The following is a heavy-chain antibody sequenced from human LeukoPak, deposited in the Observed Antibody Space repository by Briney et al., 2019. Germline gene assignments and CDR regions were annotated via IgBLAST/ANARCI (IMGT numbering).Heavy chain of an antibody. D-gene: IGHD3-10*01. J-gene: IGHJ5*02. CDR3: AGITMVRGVIGNWFDP. CDR1: GGTFSSYA. V-gene: IGHV1-69*04. Sequence: ASVKVSCKASGGTFSSYAISWVRQAPGQGLVWMGRIIPILGIANYAQKFQGRVTITADKSTSTAYMELSSQRSEDTAVYYCAGITMVRGVIGNWFDPWGQGTLVTVSS. CDR2: IIPILGIA.